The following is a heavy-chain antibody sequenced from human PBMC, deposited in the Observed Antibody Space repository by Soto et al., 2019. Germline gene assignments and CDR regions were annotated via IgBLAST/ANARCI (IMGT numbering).Heavy chain of an antibody. J-gene: IGHJ4*02. D-gene: IGHD2-21*01. Sequence: GGSLRLSCAASGFTFSSYGMEWVRQAPGKGLEWVAVISYDGNNKNYADSVKGRFTISRDNSKDTVYLQMNSLRAEDTALYYCATEGIPWVTSYGPGYWGQGTLVTVSS. CDR2: ISYDGNNK. CDR3: ATEGIPWVTSYGPGY. CDR1: GFTFSSYG. V-gene: IGHV3-30*03.